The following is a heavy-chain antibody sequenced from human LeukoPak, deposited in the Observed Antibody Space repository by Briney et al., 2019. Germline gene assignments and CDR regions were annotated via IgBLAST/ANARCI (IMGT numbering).Heavy chain of an antibody. CDR2: LGSAGDK. CDR1: GLTLSDYD. V-gene: IGHV3-13*01. D-gene: IGHD3/OR15-3a*01. CDR3: ARAKRETSTRPWTSGMDV. Sequence: GGSLRLSCAASGLTLSDYDIHWVRQPIGKGLDWVSGLGSAGDKYHAGSERGRFTISREDAENSVYLQMNGLRPGDTAIYYCARAKRETSTRPWTSGMDVWGQGTRVTVSS. J-gene: IGHJ6*02.